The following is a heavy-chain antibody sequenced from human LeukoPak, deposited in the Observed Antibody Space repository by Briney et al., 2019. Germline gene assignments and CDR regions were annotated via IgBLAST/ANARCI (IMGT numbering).Heavy chain of an antibody. CDR2: INHSGST. CDR1: GGSFSGYY. CDR3: ARGGVGGFDY. J-gene: IGHJ4*02. D-gene: IGHD3-16*01. Sequence: SETLSLTCAVYGGSFSGYYWSWIRQPPGEGLEWIGEINHSGSTNYNPSLKSRVTISVDTSKNQFSLKLSSVTAADTAVYYCARGGVGGFDYWGQGTLVTVSS. V-gene: IGHV4-34*01.